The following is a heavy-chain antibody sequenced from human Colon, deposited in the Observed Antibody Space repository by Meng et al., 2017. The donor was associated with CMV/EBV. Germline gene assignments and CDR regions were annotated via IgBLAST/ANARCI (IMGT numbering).Heavy chain of an antibody. V-gene: IGHV3-23*01. D-gene: IGHD5/OR15-5a*01. CDR2: ISSVGDET. Sequence: GGLWRSSGVSLGTPFNSYAITGVRQAPGQGLEWLAVISSVGDETNYADSVKGGFLVSRDKAKNTVFLQINGLGAEATAVYYCAKNLSVPPGIMSVFAPNDYWGQGTLVTVSS. CDR3: AKNLSVPPGIMSVFAPNDY. J-gene: IGHJ4*02. CDR1: GTPFNSYA.